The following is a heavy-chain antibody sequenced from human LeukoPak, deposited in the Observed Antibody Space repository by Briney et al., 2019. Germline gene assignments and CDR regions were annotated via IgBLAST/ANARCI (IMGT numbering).Heavy chain of an antibody. V-gene: IGHV4-34*01. D-gene: IGHD3-9*01. CDR3: ARGEYFDWFDY. CDR2: INHSGST. Sequence: SETLSLTCAVYGGSFSGYYWSWIRQPPGKGLEWIGEINHSGSTNYNPSLKSRVTISVDTSKNQFSLKLSSVTAVDTAVYYCARGEYFDWFDYWGQGTLVTVSS. J-gene: IGHJ4*02. CDR1: GGSFSGYY.